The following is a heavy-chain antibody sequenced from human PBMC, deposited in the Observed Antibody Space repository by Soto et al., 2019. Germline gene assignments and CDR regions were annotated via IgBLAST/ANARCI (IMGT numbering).Heavy chain of an antibody. CDR1: GGAFSGYF. J-gene: IGHJ4*02. CDR3: SRRGPTYSGSGSQSGCIYF. D-gene: IGHD3-10*01. V-gene: IGHV4-34*02. Sequence: QVQLQQWGAGLLKPSGTLSLTCAVHGGAFSGYFWTRIRQPPGQGLEWIGQSNHRGITNYYPSLTSRGTLSADTSKNQFSLRLSSVTAAATAAYYSSRRGPTYSGSGSQSGCIYFWGPGTLVSGSS. CDR2: SNHRGIT.